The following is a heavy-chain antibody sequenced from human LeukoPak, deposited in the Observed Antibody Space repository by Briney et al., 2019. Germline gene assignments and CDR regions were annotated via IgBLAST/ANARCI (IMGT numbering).Heavy chain of an antibody. V-gene: IGHV3-23*01. Sequence: GGSLRLSCAASGFTFSTYAMNWVRQTPGKGLEWVSAITGSGGSTYYTDSVKGRFTISRDNSKNTLYLQMNSLRAEDTAKYYCAKDLYDSSTSPPLNWFDPWGQGTLVTVSS. CDR1: GFTFSTYA. D-gene: IGHD3-22*01. CDR3: AKDLYDSSTSPPLNWFDP. J-gene: IGHJ5*02. CDR2: ITGSGGST.